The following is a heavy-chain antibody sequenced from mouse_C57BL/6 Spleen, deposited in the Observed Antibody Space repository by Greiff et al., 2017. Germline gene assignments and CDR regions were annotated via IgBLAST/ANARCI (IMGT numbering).Heavy chain of an antibody. D-gene: IGHD1-1*01. CDR3: AREYYGCSYRYVDG. CDR1: GYSITSGCF. Sequence: DVQLQQSGPGLVKPSQSLSFTCSVSGYSITSGCFWNWIRQFPGNKLECMGYKRYDGSNNYNPSLKNRISITRDTSKNQFFLKLNSVTTEDTATYDCAREYYGCSYRYVDGWGTGTTVTVST. J-gene: IGHJ1*03. V-gene: IGHV3-6*01. CDR2: KRYDGSN.